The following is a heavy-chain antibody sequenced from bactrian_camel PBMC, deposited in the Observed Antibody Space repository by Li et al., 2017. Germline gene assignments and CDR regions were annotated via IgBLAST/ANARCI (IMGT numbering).Heavy chain of an antibody. V-gene: IGHV3S1*01. Sequence: HVQLVESGGGSVQDGASLRLSCAVSGYDPLYLCMGWFRQAPGKGREGVAVISRGLGSTAYADSVKGRFTISRDNAKNTLYLQLNSLTRGDSAMYYCTRETQWVGYHEFAEYWGQGTQVTVS. CDR2: ISRGLGST. CDR1: GYDPLYLC. CDR3: TRETQWVGYHEFAEY. J-gene: IGHJ4*01. D-gene: IGHD5*01.